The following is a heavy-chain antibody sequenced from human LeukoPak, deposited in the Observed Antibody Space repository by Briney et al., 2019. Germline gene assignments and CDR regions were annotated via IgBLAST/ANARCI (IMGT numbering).Heavy chain of an antibody. Sequence: PGGSLRLSCAASGFTFSSYAMSWVRQAPGKGLEWVSAISGSGGSTYYADSVKGRFTISRDNSKNTLYLQMNSLRAEDTAVYYCARDLSVFVGGRCFDYWGQGTLVTVSS. V-gene: IGHV3-23*01. CDR2: ISGSGGST. D-gene: IGHD3-16*01. J-gene: IGHJ4*02. CDR3: ARDLSVFVGGRCFDY. CDR1: GFTFSSYA.